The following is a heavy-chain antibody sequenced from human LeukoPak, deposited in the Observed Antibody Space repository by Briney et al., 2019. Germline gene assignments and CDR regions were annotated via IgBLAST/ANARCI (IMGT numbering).Heavy chain of an antibody. CDR1: GFTFDDYA. CDR2: ISGDGGDT. D-gene: IGHD6-13*01. V-gene: IGHV3-43*02. Sequence: GGSLRLSCAASGFTFDDYAMHWVRQAPGKGLEWVSLISGDGGDTSYADSVKGRFTISRDNAKNSLYLQMNSLRAEDTAVYYCARDSFRGIAAAPNWYFDLWGRGTLVPVSS. CDR3: ARDSFRGIAAAPNWYFDL. J-gene: IGHJ2*01.